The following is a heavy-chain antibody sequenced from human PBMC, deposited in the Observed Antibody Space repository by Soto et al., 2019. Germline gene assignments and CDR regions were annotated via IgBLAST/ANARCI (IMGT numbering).Heavy chain of an antibody. CDR1: GGTFNNNA. CDR3: ARPYDSSDYYGGGMDV. J-gene: IGHJ6*02. Sequence: SVKVSCKASGGTFNNNAISWVRQAPGQGLEWMGGIIPILGTANYAQKFRGRVTITADESTSTGYMDLSSLRSEDTAVYYCARPYDSSDYYGGGMDVWGQGTTVTVSS. V-gene: IGHV1-69*13. D-gene: IGHD3-22*01. CDR2: IIPILGTA.